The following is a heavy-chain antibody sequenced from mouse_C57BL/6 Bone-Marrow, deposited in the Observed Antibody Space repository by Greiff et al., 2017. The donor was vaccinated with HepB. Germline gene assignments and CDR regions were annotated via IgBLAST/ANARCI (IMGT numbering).Heavy chain of an antibody. J-gene: IGHJ2*01. V-gene: IGHV14-2*01. Sequence: VQLQQSGAELVKPGASVKLSCTASGFNIKDYYMHWVKQRTEQGLEWIGRIDPEDGETKYAPKFQGKATITEDTSSNTSYLQLSILTSEDTAVYYCARNYYGSLYYFDYWGQGTTLTVSS. D-gene: IGHD1-1*01. CDR3: ARNYYGSLYYFDY. CDR1: GFNIKDYY. CDR2: IDPEDGET.